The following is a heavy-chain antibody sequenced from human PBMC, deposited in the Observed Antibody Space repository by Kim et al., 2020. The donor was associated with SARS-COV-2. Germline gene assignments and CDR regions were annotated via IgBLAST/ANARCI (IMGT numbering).Heavy chain of an antibody. Sequence: TSYAQKFQGRVTMTRDTSTSTVYMELSSLRSEDTAVYYFARDTGIGYFQHWGQGTLVTVSS. CDR2: T. V-gene: IGHV1-46*01. D-gene: IGHD3-10*01. CDR3: ARDTGIGYFQH. J-gene: IGHJ1*01.